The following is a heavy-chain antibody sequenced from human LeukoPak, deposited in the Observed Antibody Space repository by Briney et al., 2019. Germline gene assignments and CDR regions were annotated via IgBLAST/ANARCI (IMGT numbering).Heavy chain of an antibody. CDR2: ISYDGSNK. J-gene: IGHJ1*01. Sequence: PGGSLRLSCAASGFTFSSYAMHWVRQAPGKGLEWVAVISYDGSNKYYADSVKGRFTISRDNSKNTLYLQMNSLRAEDTALYYCAKPPKEGLATEYFQHWGQGTLVTVSS. CDR3: AKPPKEGLATEYFQH. V-gene: IGHV3-30-3*02. CDR1: GFTFSSYA.